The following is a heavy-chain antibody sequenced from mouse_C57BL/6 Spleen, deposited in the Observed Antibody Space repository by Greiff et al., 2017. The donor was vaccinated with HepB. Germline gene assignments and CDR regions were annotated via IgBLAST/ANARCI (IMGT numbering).Heavy chain of an antibody. CDR2: ISYDGSN. CDR1: GYSITSGYY. D-gene: IGHD2-4*01. V-gene: IGHV3-6*01. Sequence: DVKLQESGPGLVKPSQSLSLTCSVTGYSITSGYYWNWIRQFPGNKLEWMGYISYDGSNNYNPSLKNRISITRDTSKNQFFLKLNSVTTEDTATYYCARGYYDYLYAMDYCGQGTSVTVSS. J-gene: IGHJ4*01. CDR3: ARGYYDYLYAMDY.